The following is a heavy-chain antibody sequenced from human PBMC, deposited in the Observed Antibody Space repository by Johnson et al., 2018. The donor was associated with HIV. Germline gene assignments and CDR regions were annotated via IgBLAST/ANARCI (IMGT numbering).Heavy chain of an antibody. Sequence: VQLVESGGGLVQPGGSLRLSCAASGFTFSSYAMHWVRQAPGKGLEYVSAISSNGGSTYYANSVKGRFTISRDNSKNTLYLQMGSLRSEDMAVYYCAGGGGVVGNAFDIWGQGTMVTVSS. CDR1: GFTFSSYA. V-gene: IGHV3-64*01. CDR3: AGGGGVVGNAFDI. J-gene: IGHJ3*02. CDR2: ISSNGGST. D-gene: IGHD1-26*01.